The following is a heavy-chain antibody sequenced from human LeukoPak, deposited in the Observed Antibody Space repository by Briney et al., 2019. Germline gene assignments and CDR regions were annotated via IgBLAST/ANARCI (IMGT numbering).Heavy chain of an antibody. CDR2: INPNSGGT. V-gene: IGHV1-2*02. J-gene: IGHJ4*02. Sequence: GASVKVSCKASGYTFTGYYMHWVRQAPGQGLEWMGWINPNSGGTNYAQKFQGRVTMTRDTSISTAYMELSRLRSDDTAVYYCARDRPGPNYYDSSGYYRWGQGTLVTVSS. CDR3: ARDRPGPNYYDSSGYYR. D-gene: IGHD3-22*01. CDR1: GYTFTGYY.